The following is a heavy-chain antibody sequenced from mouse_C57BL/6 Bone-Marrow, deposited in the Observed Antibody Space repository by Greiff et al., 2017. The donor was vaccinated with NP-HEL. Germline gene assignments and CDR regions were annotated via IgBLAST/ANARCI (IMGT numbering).Heavy chain of an antibody. CDR2: IDPSDSYT. Sequence: QVQLQQPGAELVMPGASVKLSCKASGYTFTSYWMHWVKQRPGQGLEWIGEIDPSDSYTNYNQKFKGKSTLTVDKSSSTAYMQLSSLTSEDSAVYYCAREGMGFDYWGQGTTLIVSS. J-gene: IGHJ2*01. CDR1: GYTFTSYW. V-gene: IGHV1-69*01. CDR3: AREGMGFDY.